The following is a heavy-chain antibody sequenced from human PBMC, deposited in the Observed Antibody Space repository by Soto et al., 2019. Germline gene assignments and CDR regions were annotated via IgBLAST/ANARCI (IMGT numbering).Heavy chain of an antibody. CDR1: GGSFSRYK. V-gene: IGHV4-59*01. Sequence: PSETLSLTCTVSGGSFSRYKWSWIRQPPGKGLEYIGYMYSSGYTDYNPSLKSRVTMSLDTSKNQYSLKLTSATAADTAVYYCAREWSAFDYWGQGTLVTVSS. CDR3: AREWSAFDY. CDR2: MYSSGYT. J-gene: IGHJ4*02. D-gene: IGHD2-15*01.